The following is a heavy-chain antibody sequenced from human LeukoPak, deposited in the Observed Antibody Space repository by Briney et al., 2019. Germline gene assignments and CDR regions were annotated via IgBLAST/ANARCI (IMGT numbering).Heavy chain of an antibody. CDR3: AKYCISADCYANWFGP. J-gene: IGHJ5*02. CDR1: GFTLSSAW. Sequence: KSGGSLRLSCAGSGFTLSSAWMTWVRQAPGKGLEWVGLSKSKTDGGTTDYAAPVKGRFTISRDDSKNTLYLHMNSLKTEDTAVYYCAKYCISADCYANWFGPWGQGTLVTVSS. CDR2: SKSKTDGGTT. D-gene: IGHD2-2*01. V-gene: IGHV3-15*01.